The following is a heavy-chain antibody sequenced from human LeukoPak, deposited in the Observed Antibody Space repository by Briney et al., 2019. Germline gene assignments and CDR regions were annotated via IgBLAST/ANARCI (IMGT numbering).Heavy chain of an antibody. CDR3: AREHLYCSSTSCYPDYFDY. J-gene: IGHJ4*02. CDR1: GFTFSDYY. CDR2: ISSSSSTI. D-gene: IGHD2-2*01. V-gene: IGHV3-11*04. Sequence: PGGSLRLSCAASGFTFSDYYMSWIRQAPGKGLEWVSYISSSSSTIYYADSVKGRFTISRDNAKNSLYLQMNSLRAEDTAVYYCAREHLYCSSTSCYPDYFDYWGQGTLVTVSS.